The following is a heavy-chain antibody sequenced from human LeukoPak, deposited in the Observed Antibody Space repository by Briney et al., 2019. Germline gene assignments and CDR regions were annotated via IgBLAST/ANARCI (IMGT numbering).Heavy chain of an antibody. CDR1: GYTFTGYY. V-gene: IGHV1-2*06. CDR2: INPNSGGT. CDR3: ARDRLRITMVRGVIGY. J-gene: IGHJ4*02. D-gene: IGHD3-10*01. Sequence: ASVKVSCKASGYTFTGYYMHWVRQAPGQGLEWMGRINPNSGGTNYAQKFQGRVTMTRDTSISTAYRELSRLRSDDTAVYYCARDRLRITMVRGVIGYWGQGTLVTVSS.